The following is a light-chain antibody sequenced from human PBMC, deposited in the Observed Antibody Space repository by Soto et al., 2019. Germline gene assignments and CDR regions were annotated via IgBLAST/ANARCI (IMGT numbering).Light chain of an antibody. CDR3: QQSYSIPLT. CDR1: QDIATY. J-gene: IGKJ3*01. Sequence: DIQMTQSPSSLSASVGDRVTITCQASQDIATYLNWYQQNPGKAPNLLIYDASTLERGVPSRFSGSGSGTDFTLTISSLQPEDFATYYCQQSYSIPLTFGPGTKVDIK. CDR2: DAS. V-gene: IGKV1-33*01.